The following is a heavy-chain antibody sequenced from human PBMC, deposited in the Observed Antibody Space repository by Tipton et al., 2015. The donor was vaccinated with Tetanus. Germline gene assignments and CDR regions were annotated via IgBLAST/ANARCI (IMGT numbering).Heavy chain of an antibody. V-gene: IGHV3-53*01. CDR2: ISDDGDT. CDR3: AKDLHWYGMDV. J-gene: IGHJ6*02. D-gene: IGHD3/OR15-3a*01. Sequence: SLRLSCAASGFTVSSYYMIWVLQAPGKGLEWVSTISDDGDTNYADSVKGRFTLSRGNSKNTLSLQMNSLRVEDTAVYYCAKDLHWYGMDVWGQGTKVTVSS. CDR1: GFTVSSYY.